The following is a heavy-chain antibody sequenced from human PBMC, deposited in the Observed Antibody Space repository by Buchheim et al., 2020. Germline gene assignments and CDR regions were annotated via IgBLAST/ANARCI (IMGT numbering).Heavy chain of an antibody. CDR2: IKSKTDGGTT. CDR3: TSAGHIVVLVAVSFDY. D-gene: IGHD2-15*01. CDR1: GFTFSNAW. J-gene: IGHJ4*02. Sequence: EVQLVESGGGLVKPGGSLRLSCAASGFTFSNAWMSWVRQAPGKGLEWVGRIKSKTDGGTTDYAAPVKGRFTISRDDSKNTLYLQMSNLKTQGTAVYYCTSAGHIVVLVAVSFDYWGQGTL. V-gene: IGHV3-15*01.